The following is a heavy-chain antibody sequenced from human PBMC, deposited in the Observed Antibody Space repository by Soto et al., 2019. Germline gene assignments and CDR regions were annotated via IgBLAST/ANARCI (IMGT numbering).Heavy chain of an antibody. CDR1: GYTFTSYG. D-gene: IGHD3-9*01. V-gene: IGHV1-18*04. J-gene: IGHJ6*02. CDR2: ISAYNGNT. Sequence: ASVKVSCKXSGYTFTSYGISWVRQAPGQGLEWMGWISAYNGNTNYAQKLQGRVTMTTDTSTSTAYMELRSLRSDDTAVYYCARDREELRYFDWLLSIDYYYGMDVWGQGTTVTVSS. CDR3: ARDREELRYFDWLLSIDYYYGMDV.